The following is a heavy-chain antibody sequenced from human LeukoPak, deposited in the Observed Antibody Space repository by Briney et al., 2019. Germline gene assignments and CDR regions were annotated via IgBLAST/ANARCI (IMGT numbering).Heavy chain of an antibody. V-gene: IGHV1-24*01. Sequence: ASVKLSCKVSGYTLTELSMHWVRQAPGKGLEWMGGFDPEDGETIYAQKFQGRVTMTEDTSTDTAYMELSSLRSEDTAVYYCATAPPTSGIHYDFWSGLGLSYYYYMDVWGKGTTVTVSS. CDR2: FDPEDGET. D-gene: IGHD3-3*01. CDR1: GYTLTELS. CDR3: ATAPPTSGIHYDFWSGLGLSYYYYMDV. J-gene: IGHJ6*03.